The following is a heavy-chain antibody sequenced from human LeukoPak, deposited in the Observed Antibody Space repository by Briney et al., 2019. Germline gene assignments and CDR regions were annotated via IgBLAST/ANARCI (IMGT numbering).Heavy chain of an antibody. CDR1: SGSIKNSNYY. D-gene: IGHD5-12*01. J-gene: IGHJ4*02. CDR2: VFYDGSS. CDR3: ARGGSRGYYFDY. V-gene: IGHV4-39*07. Sequence: SETLSLTCTVSSGSIKNSNYYWGWIRQPPGKGLEWIGSVFYDGSSDYNPSLKSRVTIFVDTSKNQFSLKLSSVTAADTAVYYCARGGSRGYYFDYWGQGTLVTVSS.